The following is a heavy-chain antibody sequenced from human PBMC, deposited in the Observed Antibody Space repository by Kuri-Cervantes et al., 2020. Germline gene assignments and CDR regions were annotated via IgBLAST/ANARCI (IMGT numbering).Heavy chain of an antibody. V-gene: IGHV3-7*03. D-gene: IGHD6-6*01. Sequence: GGSLRLSCAASGFTFSSYSMNWVRQAPGKGLEWVANIKEDGSEKQYADSVKGRFTISRDNAKNSLSLQMDSLRAEDTALYYCAKDSHAARDSWGQGTLVTVSS. CDR2: IKEDGSEK. J-gene: IGHJ4*02. CDR3: AKDSHAARDS. CDR1: GFTFSSYS.